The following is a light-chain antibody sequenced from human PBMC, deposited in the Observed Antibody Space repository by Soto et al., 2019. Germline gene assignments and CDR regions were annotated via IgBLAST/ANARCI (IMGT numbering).Light chain of an antibody. CDR2: GAS. J-gene: IGKJ4*01. CDR3: QQYNGYPLT. CDR1: QFVISSY. Sequence: EIVLTQSPGTLSLSPGERATLSCRASQFVISSYLAWYQQKPGQAPRLLINGASIRATGIPDRFSGSGSGTEFTLTISSLQPDDFATYYCQQYNGYPLTFGGGTKVDIK. V-gene: IGKV3-20*01.